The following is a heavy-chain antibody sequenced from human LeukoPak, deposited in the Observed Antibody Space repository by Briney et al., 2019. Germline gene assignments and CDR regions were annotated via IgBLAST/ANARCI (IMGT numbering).Heavy chain of an antibody. CDR2: ISGSGGST. V-gene: IGHV3-23*01. J-gene: IGHJ3*02. CDR1: GFTFSSYA. CDR3: TKEGGLGAFDI. Sequence: GGSLRLSCAASGFTFSSYAMSWVRLAPGKGLEWVSAISGSGGSTYYADSVKGRFTISRDNSKDTLYLQVNSLRAEDTAVYYCTKEGGLGAFDIWGQGTMVTVSS. D-gene: IGHD3-10*01.